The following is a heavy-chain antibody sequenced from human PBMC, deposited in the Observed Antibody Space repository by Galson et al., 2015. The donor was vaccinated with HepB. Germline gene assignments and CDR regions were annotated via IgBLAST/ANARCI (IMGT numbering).Heavy chain of an antibody. D-gene: IGHD4-11*01. CDR3: VRGGSGTTVSLFED. CDR2: TYYRSKWYY. J-gene: IGHJ4*02. V-gene: IGHV6-1*01. CDR1: GDSVSSNSAA. Sequence: CAISGDSVSSNSAAWNWIRQSPSRGLEWLGRTYYRSKWYYDYAVSVKSRITINADTSKNQFSLQMNSVTPEDTAVSYCVRGGSGTTVSLFEDWGQGTLFTVSS.